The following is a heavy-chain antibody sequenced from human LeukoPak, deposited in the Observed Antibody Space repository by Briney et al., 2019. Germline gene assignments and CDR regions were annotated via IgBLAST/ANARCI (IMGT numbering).Heavy chain of an antibody. D-gene: IGHD3-22*01. CDR3: AKCRQSYDSSGEFDY. V-gene: IGHV3-43D*03. CDR1: GFTFGDYA. J-gene: IGHJ4*02. CDR2: ISWDGGST. Sequence: GGSLRLSCAASGFTFGDYAMHWVRQAPGKGLEWVSLISWDGGSTYYADSVKGRFTISRDNSKNSLYLQMNSLRAEDTALYYCAKCRQSYDSSGEFDYWGQGTLVTVSS.